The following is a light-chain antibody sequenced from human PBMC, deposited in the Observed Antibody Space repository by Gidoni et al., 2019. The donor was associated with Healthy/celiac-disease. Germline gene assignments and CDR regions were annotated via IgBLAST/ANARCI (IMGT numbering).Light chain of an antibody. V-gene: IGKV1-33*01. CDR2: DAS. CDR1: QDSSNY. Sequence: DIQMPSSPSSLSASVGDRVTITCQASQDSSNYLNWYQQKPGKAPKLLIYDASNLETGVPSRFSGSGSGTDFTFTISSLQPEDIATYYCQQYDNLPITFGPGTKVDIK. CDR3: QQYDNLPIT. J-gene: IGKJ3*01.